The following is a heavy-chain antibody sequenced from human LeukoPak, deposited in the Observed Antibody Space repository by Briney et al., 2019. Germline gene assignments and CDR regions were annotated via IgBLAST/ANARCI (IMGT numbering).Heavy chain of an antibody. CDR3: ARGPIAAANYYYYYGMDV. CDR2: INPNSGGT. D-gene: IGHD6-13*01. J-gene: IGHJ6*02. V-gene: IGHV1-2*02. Sequence: VASVKVSCKASGYTFTGYYMHWVRQAPGQGLEWMGWINPNSGGTNYAQKFQGRVTMTRDTSISTAYMELSRLRSDDTAVYYCARGPIAAANYYYYYGMDVWGQGTTVTVSS. CDR1: GYTFTGYY.